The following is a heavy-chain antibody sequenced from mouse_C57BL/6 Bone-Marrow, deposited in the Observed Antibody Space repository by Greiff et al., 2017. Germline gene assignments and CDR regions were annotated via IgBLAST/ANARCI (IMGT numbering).Heavy chain of an antibody. CDR2: INPNNGGT. CDR3: AREGNEYYFDY. J-gene: IGHJ2*01. V-gene: IGHV1-26*01. CDR1: GYTFTDYY. Sequence: EVQLQQSGPELVKPGASVKISCKASGYTFTDYYMNWVKQSHGKSLEWIGDINPNNGGTSYNQKFKGKATLTVDKSSSTAYMELRSLTSEDSAVYYWAREGNEYYFDYWGQGTTLTVSS.